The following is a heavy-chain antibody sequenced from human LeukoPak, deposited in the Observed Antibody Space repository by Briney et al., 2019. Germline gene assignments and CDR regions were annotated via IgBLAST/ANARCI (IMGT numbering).Heavy chain of an antibody. D-gene: IGHD6-25*01. CDR2: INVGNGNT. CDR1: GYTFSSYA. Sequence: GGSLRLSCAASGYTFSSYAMHWVRQAPGQRLEWMGWINVGNGNTKYSQRFQGRVTITRDTSAITAYMELSSLRSEDRALYYCAREGRQGGLDYWGQGTLVTVSS. CDR3: AREGRQGGLDY. V-gene: IGHV1-3*01. J-gene: IGHJ4*02.